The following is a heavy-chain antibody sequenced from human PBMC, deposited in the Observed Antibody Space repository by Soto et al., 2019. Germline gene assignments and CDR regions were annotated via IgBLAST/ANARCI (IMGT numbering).Heavy chain of an antibody. V-gene: IGHV3-23*01. D-gene: IGHD3-10*01. J-gene: IGHJ6*02. CDR1: GFTFSSYA. CDR3: AKERTYYYGSGSYHHYGMDV. CDR2: IRGSGGST. Sequence: EVQLLESGGGLVQPGGSLRLSCAASGFTFSSYAMSWVRQAPGKGLEWVSSIRGSGGSTQYADSVKGRFTISRDNSKNTLYLQMNSLGAEDTAVYCCAKERTYYYGSGSYHHYGMDVWGQGTTVTVSS.